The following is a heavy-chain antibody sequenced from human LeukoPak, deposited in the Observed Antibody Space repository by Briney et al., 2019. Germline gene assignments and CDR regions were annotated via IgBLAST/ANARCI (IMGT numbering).Heavy chain of an antibody. CDR1: GYTFTSYG. CDR3: ARGFVYYGSGSYYQGDY. Sequence: GASVKVSCKASGYTFTSYGISWVRQAPGQGLEWMGWISAYNGNTNYAQKLQGRVTMTTDTSTSTAYMELSSLRSEDTAVYYCARGFVYYGSGSYYQGDYWGQGTLVTVSS. CDR2: ISAYNGNT. D-gene: IGHD3-10*01. J-gene: IGHJ4*02. V-gene: IGHV1-18*01.